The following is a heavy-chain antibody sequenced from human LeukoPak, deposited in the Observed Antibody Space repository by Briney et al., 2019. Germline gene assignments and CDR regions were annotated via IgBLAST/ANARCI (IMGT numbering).Heavy chain of an antibody. V-gene: IGHV3-30*18. CDR2: ISYDGRNT. Sequence: PGGSLRLSCAASGFTFSSYGIHWVRQAPGKGLEWVALISYDGRNTYYADSVKGRFTISRDNSKNTLYLQMNSLRAEDTAVYYCAKEGAAGPEVYFDYWGQGTLVTVSS. D-gene: IGHD6-13*01. J-gene: IGHJ4*02. CDR1: GFTFSSYG. CDR3: AKEGAAGPEVYFDY.